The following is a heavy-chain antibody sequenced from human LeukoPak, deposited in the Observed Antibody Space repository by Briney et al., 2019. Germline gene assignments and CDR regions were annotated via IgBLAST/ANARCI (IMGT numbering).Heavy chain of an antibody. CDR3: ARGGVGLRGWELLHSNDY. Sequence: ASVKVSCKASGYTFTSYAMHWVRQAPGQRLEWMGWINPFSDNRNYAQNLQGRVTMTTDTSTSTAYMQLRSLRSDDTALYYCARGGVGLRGWELLHSNDYWGQGTLVTVSS. D-gene: IGHD1-26*01. V-gene: IGHV1-18*01. J-gene: IGHJ4*02. CDR1: GYTFTSYA. CDR2: INPFSDNR.